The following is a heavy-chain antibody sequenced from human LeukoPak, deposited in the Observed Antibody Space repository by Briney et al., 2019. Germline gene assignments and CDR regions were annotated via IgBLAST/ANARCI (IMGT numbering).Heavy chain of an antibody. D-gene: IGHD2-2*01. CDR3: AKGPLRGTAAAIDY. V-gene: IGHV3-30*18. CDR1: GFTFSSYG. CDR2: ISYDGRNI. Sequence: QSGGSLRLSCAASGFTFSSYGMHWVRQAPGKGLEWVAVISYDGRNIHYPDSVKGRFTISRDISTDTLWLQMDSLGTEDTAVYYCAKGPLRGTAAAIDYWGQGTLVTVSS. J-gene: IGHJ4*02.